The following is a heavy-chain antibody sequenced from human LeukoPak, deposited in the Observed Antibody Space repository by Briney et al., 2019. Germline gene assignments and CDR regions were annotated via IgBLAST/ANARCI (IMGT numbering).Heavy chain of an antibody. CDR2: IYYSGST. V-gene: IGHV4-39*07. CDR3: AGGGRFLEWLLPPFDY. CDR1: GGSISSSSYY. J-gene: IGHJ4*02. D-gene: IGHD3-3*01. Sequence: SETLSLTCTVSGGSISSSSYYWGWIRQPPGKGLEWIGSIYYSGSTYYNPSLKSRVTISVDTSKNQFSLKLSSVTAADTAVYYCAGGGRFLEWLLPPFDYWGQGTLVTVSS.